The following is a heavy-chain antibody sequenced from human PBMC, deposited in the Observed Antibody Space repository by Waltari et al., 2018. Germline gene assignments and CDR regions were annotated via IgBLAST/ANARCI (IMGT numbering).Heavy chain of an antibody. V-gene: IGHV3-73*01. CDR1: GFTFIGSA. CDR3: TSRMTTEKCADY. J-gene: IGHJ4*02. Sequence: EVQLVESGGVLVQPVGSLKLSCAASGFTFIGSARHLVGQASGKGSEWDVRDRRKEYTAGTTYASSVKGRLTISRDDYKNTEYLQMNSLKTEYTAVYYCTSRMTTEKCADYWGQGTLVTVSS. CDR2: DRRKEYTAGT. D-gene: IGHD4-17*01.